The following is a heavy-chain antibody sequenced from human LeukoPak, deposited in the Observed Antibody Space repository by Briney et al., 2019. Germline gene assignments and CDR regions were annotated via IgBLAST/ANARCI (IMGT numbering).Heavy chain of an antibody. CDR2: IYPRDSDT. V-gene: IGHV5-51*01. Sequence: GESLKISCKGSGYSFTSYWIGWVRQMPGKGLEWVGIIYPRDSDTRYSPSFQGQVTISADRSISTAYLQWSSLKASDTAIYYCARPRLYGGNSGFYFDLWGRGTLVTVSS. J-gene: IGHJ2*01. D-gene: IGHD4-23*01. CDR3: ARPRLYGGNSGFYFDL. CDR1: GYSFTSYW.